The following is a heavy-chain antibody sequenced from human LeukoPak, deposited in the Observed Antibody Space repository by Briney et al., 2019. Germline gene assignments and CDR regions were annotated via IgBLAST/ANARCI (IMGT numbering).Heavy chain of an antibody. CDR1: GYTFTSYD. CDR2: MNPNRGNT. J-gene: IGHJ6*03. V-gene: IGHV1-8*01. CDR3: ARGMGARLYYYYMDV. D-gene: IGHD1-26*01. Sequence: ASVKVSCKASGYTFTSYDINWVRQATGQGLEWMGWMNPNRGNTGYAQKFRGRGTMTRNTSISTAYMELSSLRSEDTAVYYCARGMGARLYYYYMDVWGKGTTVTVSS.